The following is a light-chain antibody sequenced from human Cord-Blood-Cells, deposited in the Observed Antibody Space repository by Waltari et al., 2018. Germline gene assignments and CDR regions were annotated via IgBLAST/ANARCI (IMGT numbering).Light chain of an antibody. CDR3: QQYNNWPPLT. J-gene: IGKJ4*01. CDR1: QSVSSN. V-gene: IGKV3-15*01. CDR2: GAS. Sequence: EIVMTQSPATLSVSPGERATLSCRASQSVSSNLAWSQQKPGPAPKLLIYGASTRATGIPARFSGSGSGTEVTLTISSLQSEDFAVYYCQQYNNWPPLTFGGGTKVEIK.